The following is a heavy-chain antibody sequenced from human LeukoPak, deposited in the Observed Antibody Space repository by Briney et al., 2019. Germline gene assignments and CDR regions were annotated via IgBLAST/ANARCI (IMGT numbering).Heavy chain of an antibody. CDR2: ISYDGSNK. V-gene: IGHV3-30*18. CDR3: AKVGSGP. CDR1: GFTFSSYG. D-gene: IGHD3-10*01. Sequence: PGRSLRLSCAASGFTFSSYGMHWVRQAPGKGLEWVAVISYDGSNKYYADSVKGRFTISRDNSKNTLYLQMNSLRAEDTAVYYCAKVGSGPWGQGTLVTVSS. J-gene: IGHJ5*02.